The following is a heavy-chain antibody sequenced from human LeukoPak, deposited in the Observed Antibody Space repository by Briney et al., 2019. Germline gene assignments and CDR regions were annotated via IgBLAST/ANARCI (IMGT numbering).Heavy chain of an antibody. J-gene: IGHJ4*02. D-gene: IGHD3-9*01. V-gene: IGHV4-59*01. Sequence: SETLSLTCAVSGGPISSYYWSWIRQPPGKGLEWIGYIYYSGSTNYNPSLKSRVTISVDTSKNQFSLKLSSVTAADTAVYYCARGGYDILTGYYSFDYWGQGTLVTVSS. CDR2: IYYSGST. CDR3: ARGGYDILTGYYSFDY. CDR1: GGPISSYY.